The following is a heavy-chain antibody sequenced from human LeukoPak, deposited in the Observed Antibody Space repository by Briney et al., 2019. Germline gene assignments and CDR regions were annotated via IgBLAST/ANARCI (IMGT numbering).Heavy chain of an antibody. Sequence: SETLSLTCAVSGGSISSFHWSWIRQPAGKGLEWIGRIYTSGITNYNPSLKSRVAMSVDTSKNQFSLKLSSVTAADTAVYYCARDPGSSGWYYWYFDLRGRGTLVTVSS. CDR2: IYTSGIT. CDR1: GGSISSFH. J-gene: IGHJ2*01. D-gene: IGHD6-19*01. CDR3: ARDPGSSGWYYWYFDL. V-gene: IGHV4-4*07.